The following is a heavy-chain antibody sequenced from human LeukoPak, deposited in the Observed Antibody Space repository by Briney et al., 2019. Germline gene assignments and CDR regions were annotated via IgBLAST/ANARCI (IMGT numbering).Heavy chain of an antibody. CDR3: ASDQRYAFDY. D-gene: IGHD3-9*01. V-gene: IGHV3-48*02. J-gene: IGHJ4*02. Sequence: GGSLRLSCAISGFRFSDYPMNWVRQAPGKGLEWVSNIRTSAEGANYAYYADSVKGRVTISRDDAKSTLYLHMNSLRDDDTAVYYCASDQRYAFDYWGQGTLVTVSS. CDR1: GFRFSDYP. CDR2: IRTSAEGANYA.